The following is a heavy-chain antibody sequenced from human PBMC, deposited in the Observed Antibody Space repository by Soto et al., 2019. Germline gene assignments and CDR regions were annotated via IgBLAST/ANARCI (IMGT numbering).Heavy chain of an antibody. CDR3: AKGRFNGDLYRPGAFDV. CDR1: GFTFNNYA. CDR2: INGDGSRT. J-gene: IGHJ3*01. Sequence: GGSLRLSCAASGFTFNNYAMIWVRQAPGKGLEWVSDINGDGSRTYYADSVKGRFTISRDKFKSTVYLQINNLRAEDTALFYCAKGRFNGDLYRPGAFDVWGQGTMVTVSS. D-gene: IGHD4-17*01. V-gene: IGHV3-23*01.